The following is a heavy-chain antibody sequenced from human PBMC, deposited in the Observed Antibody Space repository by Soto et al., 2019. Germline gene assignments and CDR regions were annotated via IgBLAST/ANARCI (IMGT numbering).Heavy chain of an antibody. D-gene: IGHD6-6*01. CDR1: GGSISSYY. J-gene: IGHJ4*02. V-gene: IGHV4-59*08. CDR3: ARHYSSSPRTYYFDY. Sequence: QVQLQESGPGLVKPSETLSLTCTVSGGSISSYYWSWIRQPPGKGLEWIGYIYYSGRTNYNPSLTRRVTISVDTPKNQFSLKLSSVTAADTAVYYCARHYSSSPRTYYFDYWGQGTLVTVSS. CDR2: IYYSGRT.